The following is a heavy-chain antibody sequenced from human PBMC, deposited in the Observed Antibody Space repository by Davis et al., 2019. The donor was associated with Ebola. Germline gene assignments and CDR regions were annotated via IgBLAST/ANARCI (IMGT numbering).Heavy chain of an antibody. CDR3: ARDPYSRYGNYYYGMDV. D-gene: IGHD6-13*01. V-gene: IGHV3-74*01. CDR1: GFTFSSYW. J-gene: IGHJ6*02. Sequence: PSETLSLTCAASGFTFSSYWMHWVRQAPGKGLVWVSRINSDGSSTSYADSVKGRFTISRDNAKNSLYLQMNSLRAEDTAVYYCARDPYSRYGNYYYGMDVWGQGTTVTVSS. CDR2: INSDGSST.